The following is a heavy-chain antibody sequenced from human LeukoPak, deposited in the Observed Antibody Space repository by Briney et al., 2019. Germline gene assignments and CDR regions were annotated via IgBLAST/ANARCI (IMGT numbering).Heavy chain of an antibody. CDR1: GGSITSGSYY. Sequence: PSETLSLTCTVSGGSITSGSYYWGWIRQPPGKGLEWIGEINHSGSTNYNASLKSRVTISVDTSKNQFSLRLSSVTAADTAVYYCAPRGDIEHSYGYGKWFDPWGQGTRVTVSS. J-gene: IGHJ5*02. V-gene: IGHV4-39*07. CDR3: APRGDIEHSYGYGKWFDP. CDR2: INHSGST. D-gene: IGHD5-18*01.